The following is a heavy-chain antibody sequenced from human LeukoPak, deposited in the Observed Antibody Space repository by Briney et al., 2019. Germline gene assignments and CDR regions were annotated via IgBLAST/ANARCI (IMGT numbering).Heavy chain of an antibody. CDR3: AKDLVKYYYGSGSFFDY. CDR1: GFTFSSYA. Sequence: PGGSLRLSCAASGFTFSSYAMSWVRPAPGKGLEWVSAISGSGGSTYYADSVKGRFTISRDNSENTLYLQMNSLRAEDTAVYYCAKDLVKYYYGSGSFFDYWGQGTLVTVSS. J-gene: IGHJ4*02. V-gene: IGHV3-23*01. CDR2: ISGSGGST. D-gene: IGHD3-10*01.